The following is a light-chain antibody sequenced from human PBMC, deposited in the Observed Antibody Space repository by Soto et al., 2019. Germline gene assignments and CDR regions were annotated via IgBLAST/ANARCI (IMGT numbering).Light chain of an antibody. J-gene: IGKJ5*01. Sequence: EIVLTQSPATLSLTPGERATLSCRASQSVFSSLAWYQQKPGQPPRLLIYGASTRATGIPARFSGSGSGTEFTLTINSLQSEDFAVYCCQQRSNWPPITFGQGTLLEI. CDR1: QSVFSS. V-gene: IGKV3-11*01. CDR2: GAS. CDR3: QQRSNWPPIT.